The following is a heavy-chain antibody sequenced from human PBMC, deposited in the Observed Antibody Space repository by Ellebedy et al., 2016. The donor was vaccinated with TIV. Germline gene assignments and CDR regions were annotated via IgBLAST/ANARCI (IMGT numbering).Heavy chain of an antibody. J-gene: IGHJ4*02. V-gene: IGHV1-69*10. CDR2: IIPILGIT. Sequence: AASVKVSCKASGGTFSSYAIIWVQQVPGQGLEWMGGIIPILGITNYAQRFQGRVTITADKSTSTAYMELSSLRSEDTAVYYCARDRYYDSSGYYYESGYWGQGTLVTVSS. D-gene: IGHD3-22*01. CDR3: ARDRYYDSSGYYYESGY. CDR1: GGTFSSYA.